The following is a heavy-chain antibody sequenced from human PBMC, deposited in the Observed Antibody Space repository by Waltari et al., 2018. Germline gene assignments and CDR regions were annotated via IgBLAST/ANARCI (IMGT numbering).Heavy chain of an antibody. CDR3: ARGVNYDFWSGSLYYFDY. CDR1: GGSFSGYY. V-gene: IGHV4-34*01. CDR2: INHSGST. Sequence: QVQLQQWGAGLLKPSETLSLPCAVYGGSFSGYYWSWIRQPPGKGLEWIGEINHSGSTNYNPSLKSRVTISVDTSKNQFSLKLSSVTAADTAVYYCARGVNYDFWSGSLYYFDYWGQGTLVTVSS. D-gene: IGHD3-3*01. J-gene: IGHJ4*02.